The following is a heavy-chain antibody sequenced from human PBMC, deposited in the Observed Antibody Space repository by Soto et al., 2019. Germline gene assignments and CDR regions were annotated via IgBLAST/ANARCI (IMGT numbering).Heavy chain of an antibody. CDR1: GFTFRSYG. Sequence: VQLVESGGGVVQPGKSLRLSCAASGFTFRSYGMHWVRQAPGKGLEWVAVISYDGSNEYYGDSVKGRFTISRDNPKNTLYLQMNSLRAEDSAVYYCAKDTFIGGFDYWGQGTLVTVSS. D-gene: IGHD3-3*01. CDR2: ISYDGSNE. J-gene: IGHJ4*02. V-gene: IGHV3-30*18. CDR3: AKDTFIGGFDY.